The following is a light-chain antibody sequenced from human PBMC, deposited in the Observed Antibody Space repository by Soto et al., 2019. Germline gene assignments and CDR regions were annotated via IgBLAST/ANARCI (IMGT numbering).Light chain of an antibody. CDR3: QLYAASGGT. CDR1: QGVSSTY. V-gene: IGKV3-20*01. J-gene: IGKJ2*01. CDR2: GAS. Sequence: EIVLTQSPGTLSLSPGERATLSCRASQGVSSTYLAWYQQKPGQAPRLLIYGASIRATGIPDRFSGSGSGTDFTLTISRLEPEDFAVYYCQLYAASGGTFGQGTALEIK.